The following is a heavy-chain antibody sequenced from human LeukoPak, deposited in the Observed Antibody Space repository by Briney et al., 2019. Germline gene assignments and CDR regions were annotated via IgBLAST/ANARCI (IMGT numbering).Heavy chain of an antibody. CDR2: IYYSGST. J-gene: IGHJ6*03. CDR3: ARADYYYYMDV. Sequence: SETLSLTCTVSGGSISSYYWSWIRQPPGKGLEWIGYIYYSGSTNYNPSLKSRVTISVDTSKNQFSLKLSSVTAADTAVYYCARADYYYYMDVWGKGTTVTVSS. V-gene: IGHV4-59*12. CDR1: GGSISSYY.